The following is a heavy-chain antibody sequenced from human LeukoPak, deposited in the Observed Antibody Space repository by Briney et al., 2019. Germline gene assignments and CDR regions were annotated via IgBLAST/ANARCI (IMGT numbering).Heavy chain of an antibody. Sequence: SVKVSCKASGFTFTSSAVQWVRQARGQRLEWIGWIVVGSGNTNYAQKFQERVTITRDMSTSTAYMELSSLRSEDTAVSYCAAARHYYYDSSGYDYFDYWGQGTLVTVSS. J-gene: IGHJ4*02. V-gene: IGHV1-58*01. CDR2: IVVGSGNT. CDR3: AAARHYYYDSSGYDYFDY. D-gene: IGHD3-22*01. CDR1: GFTFTSSA.